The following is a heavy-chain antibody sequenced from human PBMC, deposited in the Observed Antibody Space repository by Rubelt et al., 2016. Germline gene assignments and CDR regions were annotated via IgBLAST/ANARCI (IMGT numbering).Heavy chain of an antibody. D-gene: IGHD1-1*01. V-gene: IGHV3-21*01. J-gene: IGHJ6*02. Sequence: ADSVKGRFTISRDNAKNSLYLQMNSLRAEDTAVYYCARDRRTEPTKYYYYYYGMDVWGQGTTVTVSS. CDR3: ARDRRTEPTKYYYYYYGMDV.